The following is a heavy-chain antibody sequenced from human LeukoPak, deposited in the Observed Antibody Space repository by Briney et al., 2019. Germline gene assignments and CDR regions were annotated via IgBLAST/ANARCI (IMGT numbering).Heavy chain of an antibody. CDR1: GGSISSSSYY. V-gene: IGHV4-39*01. Sequence: SETLSLTCTVSGGSISSSSYYWGWIRQLPGKGLEWIGSIYYSGSTYYNPSLNSRVTISVDTSKNQFSLKLSSVTAADTAVYYCVGLGGFGQLLPFDYWGQGTLVTVSS. CDR3: VGLGGFGQLLPFDY. D-gene: IGHD3-10*01. CDR2: IYYSGST. J-gene: IGHJ4*02.